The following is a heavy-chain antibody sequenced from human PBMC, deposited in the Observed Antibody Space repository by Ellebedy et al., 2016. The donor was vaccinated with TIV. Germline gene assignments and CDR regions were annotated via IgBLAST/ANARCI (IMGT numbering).Heavy chain of an antibody. CDR2: ISAYNGNT. V-gene: IGHV1-18*04. CDR1: GYTFTSYG. CDR3: ARGSGEPYQLLYNYYGMDV. D-gene: IGHD2-2*01. Sequence: ASVKVSCKASGYTFTSYGISWVRQAPGQGLEWMGWISAYNGNTNYAQKLQGRVTMTTDTSTSTAYMELRSLRSDDTAVYYCARGSGEPYQLLYNYYGMDVWGQGTTVTVSS. J-gene: IGHJ6*02.